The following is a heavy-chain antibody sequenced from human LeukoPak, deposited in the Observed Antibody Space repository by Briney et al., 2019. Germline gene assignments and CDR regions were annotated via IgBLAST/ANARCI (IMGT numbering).Heavy chain of an antibody. D-gene: IGHD5-18*01. CDR2: ITSSGSTI. CDR3: AGGSGYLIDY. Sequence: PGGSLRLSCAASGFTFSSYEMNWVRQAPGKGLEWVSCITSSGSTIYYADSVKGRFTISRDNAKNSLYLQMNSLRAEDTAVYYCAGGSGYLIDYWGQGTLVTVSS. CDR1: GFTFSSYE. J-gene: IGHJ4*02. V-gene: IGHV3-48*03.